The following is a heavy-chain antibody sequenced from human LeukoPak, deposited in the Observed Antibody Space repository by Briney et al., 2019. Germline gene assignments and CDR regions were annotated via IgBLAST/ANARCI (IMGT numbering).Heavy chain of an antibody. J-gene: IGHJ4*02. CDR2: ISSDGSRT. V-gene: IGHV3-74*03. CDR1: GFIFSTYW. Sequence: GGSLRLSCAGSGFIFSTYWMHWVRQAPGKGLVWVSRISSDGSRTTYADSVKGRFTMSRDNAKNTLYLQTNSLRAEDTAVYCCARESQDYGSGSSDYWGQGTLVTVSS. CDR3: ARESQDYGSGSSDY. D-gene: IGHD3-10*01.